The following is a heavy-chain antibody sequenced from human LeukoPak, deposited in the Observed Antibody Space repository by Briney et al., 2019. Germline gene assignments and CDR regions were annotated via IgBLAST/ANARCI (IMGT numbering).Heavy chain of an antibody. D-gene: IGHD6-19*01. CDR1: GFTFSSYA. CDR3: AKASAGYSSGWGFDY. CDR2: ISGSGGST. J-gene: IGHJ4*02. Sequence: QAGGSLRLSCAASGFTFSSYAMSWVRQAPGKGLEWVSAISGSGGSTYYADSVKGRFTISRDNSKNTLYLRMNSLRAEDTAVYYCAKASAGYSSGWGFDYWGQGTLVTVSS. V-gene: IGHV3-23*01.